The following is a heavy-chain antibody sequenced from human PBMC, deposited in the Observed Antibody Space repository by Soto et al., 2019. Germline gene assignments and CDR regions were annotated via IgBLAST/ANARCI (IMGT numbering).Heavy chain of an antibody. CDR2: TYYNGDT. D-gene: IGHD6-19*01. CDR1: DDSFRGAEYY. V-gene: IGHV4-61*08. CDR3: ARGPAYIDGWRTFDL. J-gene: IGHJ4*02. Sequence: PSETLSLTCTVSDDSFRGAEYYWSWIRQPLGKGPEWIGYTYYNGDTKYNPALRSRVTMSEDTSKNQFSLRLSSVTAADTAVYFCARGPAYIDGWRTFDLWGRGILVTVSS.